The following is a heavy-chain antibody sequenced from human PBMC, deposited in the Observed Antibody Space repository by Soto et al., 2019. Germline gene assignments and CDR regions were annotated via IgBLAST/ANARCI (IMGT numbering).Heavy chain of an antibody. V-gene: IGHV4-30-4*01. CDR1: GGSISSGDYY. Sequence: SETLSLTCTVSGGSISSGDYYWSWIRQPPGKGLEWIGYIYYSGSTYYNPSLKSRVTISVDTSKNQFSLKLSSVTAADTAVYFCAIILGTFGGVIVSRDYYYYYGMDVWGQGTTVT. D-gene: IGHD3-16*02. CDR2: IYYSGST. J-gene: IGHJ6*02. CDR3: AIILGTFGGVIVSRDYYYYYGMDV.